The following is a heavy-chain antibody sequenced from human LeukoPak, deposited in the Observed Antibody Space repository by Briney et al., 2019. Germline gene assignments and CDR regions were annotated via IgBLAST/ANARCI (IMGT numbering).Heavy chain of an antibody. D-gene: IGHD3-3*01. J-gene: IGHJ4*02. CDR1: GGSISSSSYY. CDR3: ASIANHDFWRYYFDY. V-gene: IGHV4-39*01. CDR2: IYYSGST. Sequence: SETLSLTCTVSGGSISSSSYYWGWIRQPPGKGLEWIGSIYYSGSTYYNPPLKSRVTISVGTSKNQFSLKLSSVTAADTAVYYCASIANHDFWRYYFDYWGQGTLVTVSS.